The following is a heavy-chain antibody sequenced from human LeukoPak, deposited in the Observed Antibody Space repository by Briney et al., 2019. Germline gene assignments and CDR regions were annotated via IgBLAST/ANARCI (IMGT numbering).Heavy chain of an antibody. V-gene: IGHV3-11*03. Sequence: PGGSLRLSCAASGFTFSSYAISWVRQAPGKGLEWVSYISSSSTYTNYADSVKGRFTISRDNAKNSLYLQMNSLRAEDTALYYCARNRGNYFDYWGQGTLVTVSS. CDR3: ARNRGNYFDY. D-gene: IGHD3-16*01. CDR2: ISSSSTYT. CDR1: GFTFSSYA. J-gene: IGHJ4*02.